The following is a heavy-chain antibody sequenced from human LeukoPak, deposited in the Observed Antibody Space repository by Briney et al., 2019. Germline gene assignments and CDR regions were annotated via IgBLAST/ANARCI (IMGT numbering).Heavy chain of an antibody. V-gene: IGHV3-7*01. CDR1: GFTFSNYW. J-gene: IGHJ3*02. CDR2: VKEDGTEK. D-gene: IGHD6-19*01. Sequence: GGSLRLSCAASGFTFSNYWMGWVRQPPGKGLQWVANVKEDGTEKYYVDSVKGRFTISRDNAKNTLYLQMNSLRAEDTAVYYCARVQAGQWLVPSHAFDIWGQGTMVAVSS. CDR3: ARVQAGQWLVPSHAFDI.